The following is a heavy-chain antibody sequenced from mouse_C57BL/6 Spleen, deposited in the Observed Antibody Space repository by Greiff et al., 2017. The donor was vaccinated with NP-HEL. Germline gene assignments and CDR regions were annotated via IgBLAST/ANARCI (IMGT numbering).Heavy chain of an antibody. J-gene: IGHJ2*01. CDR1: GYTFTDYY. CDR3: AREFITTVVAKGFDY. V-gene: IGHV1-26*01. Sequence: VQLQQSGPELVKPGASVKISCKASGYTFTDYYMNWVKQSHGKSLEWIGDINPNNGGTSYNQKFKGKATLTVDKSSSTAYMELRSLTSEDSAVYYCAREFITTVVAKGFDYWGQGTTLTVSS. CDR2: INPNNGGT. D-gene: IGHD1-1*01.